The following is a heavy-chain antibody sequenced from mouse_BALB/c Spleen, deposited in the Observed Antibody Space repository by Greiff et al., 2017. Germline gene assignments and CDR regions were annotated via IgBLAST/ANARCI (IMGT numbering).Heavy chain of an antibody. CDR1: GFTIKDNY. CDR2: IDPANGNT. Sequence: VQLQQSGAELVKPGASVKLSCTASGFTIKDNYMHWVKQRPEQGLEWIGRIDPANGNTKYDPKFQGKATITADTSSNTAYLQLSSLTSEDTAVYYCVQGCGYAMDYWGQGTSVTVSS. D-gene: IGHD3-2*02. CDR3: VQGCGYAMDY. J-gene: IGHJ4*01. V-gene: IGHV14-3*02.